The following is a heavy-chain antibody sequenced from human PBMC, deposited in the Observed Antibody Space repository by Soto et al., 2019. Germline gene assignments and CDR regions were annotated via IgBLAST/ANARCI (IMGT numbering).Heavy chain of an antibody. CDR2: INAGNGNT. CDR3: AGRYCSSTSCPDYYYYGMDV. D-gene: IGHD2-2*01. J-gene: IGHJ6*02. Sequence: QVQLVQSGAEVKKPGASVKVSCKASGYTFTSYAMHWVRQAPGQRLEWMGWINAGNGNTKYSQKFQGRVTITRDTAASTAYMELSSLISEDTAVYYCAGRYCSSTSCPDYYYYGMDVWGQGTTVTVSS. V-gene: IGHV1-3*01. CDR1: GYTFTSYA.